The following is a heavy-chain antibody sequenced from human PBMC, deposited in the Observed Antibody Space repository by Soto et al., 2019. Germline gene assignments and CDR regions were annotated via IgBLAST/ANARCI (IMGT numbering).Heavy chain of an antibody. CDR3: AREGQGRAGNRGYCYYGMDV. Sequence: QVQLVQSGAEVKKPGSSVNVSCKASGGTFSSYAISWVRQAPGQGLEWMGGIIPIFVTANYAQKFQGRVTITADESTSTAYMEVSSMRSEDTAVYYCAREGQGRAGNRGYCYYGMDVWGQGTTVTVSS. J-gene: IGHJ6*02. V-gene: IGHV1-69*01. D-gene: IGHD3-10*01. CDR2: IIPIFVTA. CDR1: GGTFSSYA.